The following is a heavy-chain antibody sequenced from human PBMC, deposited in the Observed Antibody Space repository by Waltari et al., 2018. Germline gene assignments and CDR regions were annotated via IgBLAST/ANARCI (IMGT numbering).Heavy chain of an antibody. CDR3: ARQVTISGWYGPPQL. V-gene: IGHV4-38-2*01. Sequence: QVQLQESGPGLVKPSETLSLTCACSGYSISSGYYWGWIRPPPGKGLEWIGSIYHSGSTYYNPSLKSRVTISVDTSKNQFSLKLSSVTAADTAVYYCARQVTISGWYGPPQLWGQGTLVTVSS. J-gene: IGHJ4*02. CDR2: IYHSGST. D-gene: IGHD6-19*01. CDR1: GYSISSGYY.